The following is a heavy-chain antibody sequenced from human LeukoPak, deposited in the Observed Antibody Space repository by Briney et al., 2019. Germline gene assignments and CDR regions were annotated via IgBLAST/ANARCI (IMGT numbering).Heavy chain of an antibody. CDR3: ARWDSWSGFY. J-gene: IGHJ4*02. V-gene: IGHV3-30*02. CDR2: IRYDGSNK. D-gene: IGHD3-3*01. CDR1: GFTFSSYG. Sequence: PGGSLRLSCAASGFTFSSYGMHWVRQAPGKGLEWVAFIRYDGSNKYYADSVKGRFTTSRDNSKNTLYLQMNSLRAEDTAVYYCARWDSWSGFYWGQGTLVTVSS.